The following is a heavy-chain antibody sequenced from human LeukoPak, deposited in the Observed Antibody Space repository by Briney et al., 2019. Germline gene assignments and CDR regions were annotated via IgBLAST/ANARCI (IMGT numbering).Heavy chain of an antibody. V-gene: IGHV3-74*01. CDR2: INSDGSST. D-gene: IGHD4-23*01. J-gene: IGHJ4*02. CDR1: GFTFSSYW. CDR3: ARVGYDYGGLGY. Sequence: GGSLRLSCAASGFTFSSYWMHWVRQAPGKGLVWVSRINSDGSSTSYADSVKGRFTISRDNAKNTLYLQMNSLRAEDTAVYYCARVGYDYGGLGYWGQGTLVTVSS.